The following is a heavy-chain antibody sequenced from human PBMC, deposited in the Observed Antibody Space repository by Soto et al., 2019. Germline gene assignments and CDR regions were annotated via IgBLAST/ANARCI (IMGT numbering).Heavy chain of an antibody. J-gene: IGHJ4*02. V-gene: IGHV3-30*18. CDR3: AKDWDYYDSSGYECFDY. CDR2: ISYDGSNK. D-gene: IGHD3-22*01. Sequence: QVQLVESGGGVVQPGRSLRLSCAASGFTFSSYGMHWVRQAPGKVLEWVAVISYDGSNKYYADSVKGRFTISRDNSKNTLYLQMNSLRAEDTAVYYCAKDWDYYDSSGYECFDYWGQGTLVTVSS. CDR1: GFTFSSYG.